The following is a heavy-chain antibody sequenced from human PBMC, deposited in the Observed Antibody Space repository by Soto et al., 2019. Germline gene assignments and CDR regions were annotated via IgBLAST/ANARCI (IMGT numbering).Heavy chain of an antibody. J-gene: IGHJ3*02. CDR3: ARKAESYGFDI. D-gene: IGHD3-10*01. V-gene: IGHV1-69*01. CDR2: FIPMFDAA. CDR1: GDTFSNYA. Sequence: QVQLVQSGAEVKKPGSSVRVSCKASGDTFSNYAINWVRQAPGQGLEWMGGFIPMFDAANYAQNFRGRVTITADESTSTAYMELGGLSSEDTDMYYCARKAESYGFDIWGQGTLVTVSS.